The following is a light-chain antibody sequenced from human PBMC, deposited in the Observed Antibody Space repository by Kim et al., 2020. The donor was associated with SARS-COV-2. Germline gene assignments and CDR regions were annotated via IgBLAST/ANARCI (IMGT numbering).Light chain of an antibody. CDR1: SCDVGGYNY. V-gene: IGLV2-14*01. Sequence: QSALTQPPSVSGSPGQTVTISCSGTSCDVGGYNYVSWYQQHPGEAPKLMIYDNSNRPSGVSNRFSGSKSGNTASLTISGLQAEDEADYYCGSYTSSSTGRVFGGGTQLTVL. J-gene: IGLJ3*02. CDR3: GSYTSSSTGRV. CDR2: DNS.